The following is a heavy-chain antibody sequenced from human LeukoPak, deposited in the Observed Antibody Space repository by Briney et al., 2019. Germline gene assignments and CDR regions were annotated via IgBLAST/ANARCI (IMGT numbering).Heavy chain of an antibody. J-gene: IGHJ4*01. Sequence: GGSLRLSRAASGFTSINYNVNWVRQAPGKGLEWVSSISSSSNYIYYADSVKGRFTISRDNAKNSLYLQMNSLRAEDSAVYYCARVAAPQYSGRGTLVTVSS. V-gene: IGHV3-21*01. CDR2: ISSSSNYI. CDR3: ARVAAPQY. CDR1: GFTSINYN. D-gene: IGHD6-6*01.